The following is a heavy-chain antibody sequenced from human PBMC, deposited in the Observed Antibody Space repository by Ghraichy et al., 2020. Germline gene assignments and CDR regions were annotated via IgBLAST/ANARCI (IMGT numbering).Heavy chain of an antibody. CDR1: GDSITSSTYY. Sequence: SETLSLTCTVSGDSITSSTYYWGWIRQPPGKGLEWIGSIYYRKNTYFNPSLKSRVTISIDTSKNQFSLKLSSVTAADTAVYYCAGDYGGNEGAFDPWGQGTLVTVSS. V-gene: IGHV4-39*07. CDR3: AGDYGGNEGAFDP. J-gene: IGHJ5*02. CDR2: IYYRKNT. D-gene: IGHD4-23*01.